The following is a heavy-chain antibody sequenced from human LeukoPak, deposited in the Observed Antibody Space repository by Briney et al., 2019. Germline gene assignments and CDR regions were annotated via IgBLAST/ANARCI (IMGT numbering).Heavy chain of an antibody. J-gene: IGHJ4*02. CDR2: ISGSGDST. D-gene: IGHD3-22*01. CDR1: GLTFSSYA. CDR3: ATRLYYYDSSGYFY. Sequence: GGSLRLSCAASGLTFSSYAMSWVRQAPGKGLEWVSAISGSGDSTYYADSVKGRFTISRDNSKNTLYLQMNSLRAEDTAVYYCATRLYYYDSSGYFYWGQGTLVTVSS. V-gene: IGHV3-23*01.